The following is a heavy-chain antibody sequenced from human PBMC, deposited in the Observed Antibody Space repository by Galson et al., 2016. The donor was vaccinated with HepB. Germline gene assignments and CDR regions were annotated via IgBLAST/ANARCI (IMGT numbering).Heavy chain of an antibody. CDR2: IYHSGTT. J-gene: IGHJ4*02. V-gene: IGHV4-4*02. Sequence: TLSLTCAVSGGSISRNNWWSWVRQPPGKRLEWIGFIYHSGTTHYNPSLESRVTMSVDTSKSQFSLKLSSVTTADTAIYYCARRAGDSNGYFFLYYFDYWGQGSQVTGSS. CDR1: GGSISRNNW. CDR3: ARRAGDSNGYFFLYYFDY. D-gene: IGHD3-22*01.